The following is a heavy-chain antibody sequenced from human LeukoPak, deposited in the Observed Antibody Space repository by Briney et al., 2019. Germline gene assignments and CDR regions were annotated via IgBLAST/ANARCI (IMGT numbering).Heavy chain of an antibody. D-gene: IGHD3-10*01. J-gene: IGHJ4*02. CDR3: ARVNAYYYGSGSKIFDY. Sequence: SQTLSLTCTVSGGSISSGDYYWSWIRQPPGKGLEWIGYIYYSGSTYYNPSLKSRVIISVDTSKNQFSLKLSSVTAADTAVYYCARVNAYYYGSGSKIFDYWGQGTLVTVSS. CDR2: IYYSGST. V-gene: IGHV4-30-4*01. CDR1: GGSISSGDYY.